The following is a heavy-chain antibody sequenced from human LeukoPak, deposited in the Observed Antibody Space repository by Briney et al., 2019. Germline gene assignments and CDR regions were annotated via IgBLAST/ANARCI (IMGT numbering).Heavy chain of an antibody. V-gene: IGHV1-46*01. Sequence: GASVKVSCKASGYTFTSYYMHWVRQAPGQGLEWMGIINPSGGSTSYAQKLQGRVTMTRDTSTSTVYMELSSLRSEDTAVYYCARECITIFGVVNGIDYGMDVWGQGTTVTVSS. CDR2: INPSGGST. CDR3: ARECITIFGVVNGIDYGMDV. J-gene: IGHJ6*02. CDR1: GYTFTSYY. D-gene: IGHD3-3*01.